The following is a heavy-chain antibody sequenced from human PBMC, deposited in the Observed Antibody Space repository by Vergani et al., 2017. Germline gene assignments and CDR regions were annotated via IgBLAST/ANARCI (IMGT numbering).Heavy chain of an antibody. V-gene: IGHV5-51*01. CDR1: LYTFPXSS. Sequence: EVQLVQSGAVVPNPRPSLPLXSLXSLYTFPXSSLLSLRHTPXHRLSSMGLIYPGDSDTRYSPSFNGQVTISADKSISTAYLQWSSLKASDTAMYYCARHSPFIVGATIYYYYMDVWGKGTTVTVSS. CDR3: ARHSPFIVGATIYYYYMDV. CDR2: IYPGDSDT. J-gene: IGHJ6*03. D-gene: IGHD1-26*01.